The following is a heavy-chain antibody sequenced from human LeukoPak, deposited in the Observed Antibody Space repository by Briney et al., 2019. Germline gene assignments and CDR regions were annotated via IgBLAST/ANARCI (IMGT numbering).Heavy chain of an antibody. CDR3: ARGDDYGDSLVAY. Sequence: GRSLRLSCAASGFTFSSYAMHWVRQAPGKGLEWVAVISYDGSNKYYADSVKGRFTISRDNSKNTLYLQMNSLSAEDTAVYYCARGDDYGDSLVAYWGQGTLVTVSS. CDR1: GFTFSSYA. V-gene: IGHV3-30*04. J-gene: IGHJ4*02. CDR2: ISYDGSNK. D-gene: IGHD4-17*01.